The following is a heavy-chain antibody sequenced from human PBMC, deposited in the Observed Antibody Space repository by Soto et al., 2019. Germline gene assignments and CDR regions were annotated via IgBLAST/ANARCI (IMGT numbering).Heavy chain of an antibody. D-gene: IGHD3-16*01. J-gene: IGHJ6*02. V-gene: IGHV3-30-3*01. CDR2: ISHNGSTK. CDR3: ARDYSLYDYYYYYGLDV. Sequence: GGSLRLSCAASGFTLSTYAMHWVRRTPGKGLEWVALISHNGSTKYYAEAVKGRFSISRDISKNTIYLQMNSLRSEDTAVYSCARDYSLYDYYYYYGLDVWGQRTTVTVSS. CDR1: GFTLSTYA.